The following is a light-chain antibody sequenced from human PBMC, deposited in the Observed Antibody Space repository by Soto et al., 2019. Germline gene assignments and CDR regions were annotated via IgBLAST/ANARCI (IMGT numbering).Light chain of an antibody. V-gene: IGKV3-20*01. CDR3: QQYYTYWHM. CDR1: QTITT. CDR2: RVS. Sequence: EIVLTQSPGTLSLSPGERATLSCRASQTITTLAWYQRKPGQAPRLLIYRVSSRATGVPDRFSGSGSGTDYTLTISRLEPDDFATYYCQQYYTYWHMFGQGTKVDIK. J-gene: IGKJ1*01.